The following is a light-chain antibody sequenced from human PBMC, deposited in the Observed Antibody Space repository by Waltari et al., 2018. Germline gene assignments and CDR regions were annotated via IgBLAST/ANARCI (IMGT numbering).Light chain of an antibody. Sequence: DIVMTLSPDSLAVSLGERATINCKSSQSVLYSSNNKNYLAWYQQKPGQPPKLLIYWASTRESGVPDRFSGSGSGTDFTLTINSLQAEDVAVYYCQQYYNTPFTFAPGTKVEFK. J-gene: IGKJ3*01. CDR1: QSVLYSSNNKNY. CDR2: WAS. CDR3: QQYYNTPFT. V-gene: IGKV4-1*01.